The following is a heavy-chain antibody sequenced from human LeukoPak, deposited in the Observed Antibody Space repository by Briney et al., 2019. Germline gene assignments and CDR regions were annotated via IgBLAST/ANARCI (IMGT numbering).Heavy chain of an antibody. J-gene: IGHJ6*02. CDR1: GYTFSDSW. V-gene: IGHV3-7*01. D-gene: IGHD3-16*01. CDR2: MNQDGSAK. Sequence: GGSLRLSCAASGYTFSDSWMSWVRQAPGKGLEWVANMNQDGSAKGYVDSVKGRFTISRDNARNSLYLQMSSLRPEDTAVYYCATYTHWVAGDVWGQGTTVTVSS. CDR3: ATYTHWVAGDV.